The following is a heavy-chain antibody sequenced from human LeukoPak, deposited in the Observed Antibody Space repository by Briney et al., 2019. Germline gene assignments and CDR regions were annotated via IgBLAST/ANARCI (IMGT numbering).Heavy chain of an antibody. V-gene: IGHV3-74*01. CDR1: GFTFSSYW. J-gene: IGHJ2*01. D-gene: IGHD1-1*01. CDR2: TSPDGSGT. Sequence: TGGSLRLSCAASGFTFSSYWMHWVRQAPGKGLMWVSRTSPDGSGTVYADAVKGRFTISRDNAKNTLYLQMSSLTAEDTAVYYCARDVQVYWYFDLWGRGTLVTVSS. CDR3: ARDVQVYWYFDL.